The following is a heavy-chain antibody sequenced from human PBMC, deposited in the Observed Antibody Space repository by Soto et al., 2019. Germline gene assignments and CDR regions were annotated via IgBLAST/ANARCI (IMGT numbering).Heavy chain of an antibody. D-gene: IGHD2-15*01. CDR1: GYTFTSYD. Sequence: ASVKVSCKASGYTFTSYDINWVRQATGQGLEWMGWMNPNSGNAGYAQKFQGRVTMTRNTSISTAYMELSSLRSEDTAVYYCARGIRCSGGRCYHNWFDPWGQGTLVTVSS. CDR3: ARGIRCSGGRCYHNWFDP. CDR2: MNPNSGNA. J-gene: IGHJ5*02. V-gene: IGHV1-8*01.